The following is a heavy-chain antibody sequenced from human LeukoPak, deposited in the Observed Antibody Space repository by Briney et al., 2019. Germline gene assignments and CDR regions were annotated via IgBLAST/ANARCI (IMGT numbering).Heavy chain of an antibody. CDR2: IIPILGIA. Sequence: SVKVSCKATGGTFSSYAISWVRQAHGQGLEWMGRIIPILGIANYAQKFQGRVTITADKSTSTAYMELSSLRSEDTAVYYCARGYASDAFDIWGQGTMVTVSS. V-gene: IGHV1-69*04. CDR1: GGTFSSYA. J-gene: IGHJ3*02. D-gene: IGHD2-2*01. CDR3: ARGYASDAFDI.